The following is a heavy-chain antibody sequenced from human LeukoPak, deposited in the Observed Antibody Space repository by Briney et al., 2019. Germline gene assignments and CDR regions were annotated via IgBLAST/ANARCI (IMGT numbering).Heavy chain of an antibody. V-gene: IGHV3-23*01. CDR1: GITLSNYG. CDR2: ISDSGGMT. CDR3: AKRGVVIRVILVGFHKEAYYFDS. Sequence: GGSLRLSCAVSGITLSNYGMSWVRQAPGKGLERVAGISDSGGMTNYADSVKGRFTISRDNPKNTLYLQMNSLRAEDTAVYFCAKRGVVIRVILVGFHKEAYYFDSWGQGALVTVSS. J-gene: IGHJ4*02. D-gene: IGHD3-22*01.